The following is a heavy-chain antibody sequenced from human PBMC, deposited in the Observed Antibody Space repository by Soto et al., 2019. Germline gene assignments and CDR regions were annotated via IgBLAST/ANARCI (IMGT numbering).Heavy chain of an antibody. J-gene: IGHJ5*02. CDR3: AKDWGIAARRGNWFDP. CDR2: MSGSGGST. D-gene: IGHD6-6*01. CDR1: GFTFSSYA. Sequence: EVQLLESGGGLVQPGGSLRLSCAASGFTFSSYAMSWVRQAPGKGLEWVSAMSGSGGSTYYADTVKSWCTISRDNSKNTLYRQMNGLRAEDTAVYYCAKDWGIAARRGNWFDPWGQGTLVTVSS. V-gene: IGHV3-23*01.